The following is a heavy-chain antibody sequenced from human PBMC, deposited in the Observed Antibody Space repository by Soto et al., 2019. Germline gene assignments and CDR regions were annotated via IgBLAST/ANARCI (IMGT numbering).Heavy chain of an antibody. CDR3: ARSQGSSTSLEIYYYYYYGMDV. D-gene: IGHD2-2*01. Sequence: QVQLVQSGAEVKKPGSSVKVSCKASGGTFGSYAISWVRQAPGQGLEWMGGIIPIPGTATYAQKFQGRGTIAADESTSTAYMELSSLRSEDTAVYYCARSQGSSTSLEIYYYYYYGMDVWGQGTTVTVSS. V-gene: IGHV1-69*01. J-gene: IGHJ6*02. CDR1: GGTFGSYA. CDR2: IIPIPGTA.